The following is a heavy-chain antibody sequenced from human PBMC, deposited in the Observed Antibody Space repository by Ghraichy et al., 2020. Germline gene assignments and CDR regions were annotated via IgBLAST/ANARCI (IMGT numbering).Heavy chain of an antibody. CDR2: INHSGST. Sequence: SQTLSLTCAVYGGSFSGYYWSWIRQPPGKGLEWIGEINHSGSTNYNPSLKSRVTISVDTSKNQFSLKLSSVTAADTAVYYCARRGYSYGRRYYYGMDVWGQGTTVTVSS. CDR1: GGSFSGYY. CDR3: ARRGYSYGRRYYYGMDV. V-gene: IGHV4-34*01. J-gene: IGHJ6*02. D-gene: IGHD5-18*01.